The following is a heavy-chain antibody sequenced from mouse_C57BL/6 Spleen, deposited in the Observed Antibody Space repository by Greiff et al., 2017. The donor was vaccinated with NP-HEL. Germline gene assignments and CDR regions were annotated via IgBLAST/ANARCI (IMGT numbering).Heavy chain of an antibody. D-gene: IGHD2-3*01. CDR1: GYSFTDYN. Sequence: VQLKQSGPELVKPGASVKISCKASGYSFTDYNMNWVKQSNGKSLEWIGVINPNYGTTYYNQKFKGKATLTVYQSSRTAYMQLNSLSSEDSAVYYCARSLYECRKYDYAIDYWGQGTSVTVSS. J-gene: IGHJ4*01. CDR3: ARSLYECRKYDYAIDY. CDR2: INPNYGTT. V-gene: IGHV1-39*01.